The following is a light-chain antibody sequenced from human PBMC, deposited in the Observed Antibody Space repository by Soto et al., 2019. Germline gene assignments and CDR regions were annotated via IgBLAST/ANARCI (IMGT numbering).Light chain of an antibody. V-gene: IGKV1-5*01. CDR1: QSISSW. J-gene: IGKJ5*01. Sequence: DIQMTQSPSTLSAFVGDRVTITCRASQSISSWLAWYQQKPGKAPKLLIYDASSLESGVPSRFSGTGSGTEFTLTISSLQPDDFATYYCQQYHRSSITFGQGTRLEIK. CDR2: DAS. CDR3: QQYHRSSIT.